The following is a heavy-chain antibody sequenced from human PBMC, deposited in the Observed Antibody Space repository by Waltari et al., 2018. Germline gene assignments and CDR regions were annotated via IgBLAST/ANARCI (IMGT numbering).Heavy chain of an antibody. D-gene: IGHD3-22*01. V-gene: IGHV4-31*03. Sequence: QVQLQESGPGLVKPSQTLSLTCTFSGGPISCGGYYWRWIRQHPGEGPEWMVYIYYGGITYYSPSLKSRFTMSLDTSKDQVALELSCVTAADTAVYYCAGGEYYDNYFQLWGQGTLVTVSS. CDR3: AGGEYYDNYFQL. J-gene: IGHJ1*01. CDR1: GGPISCGGYY. CDR2: IYYGGIT.